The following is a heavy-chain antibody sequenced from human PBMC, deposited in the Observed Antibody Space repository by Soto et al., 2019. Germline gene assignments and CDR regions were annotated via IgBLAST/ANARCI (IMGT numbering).Heavy chain of an antibody. D-gene: IGHD3-22*01. Sequence: SETLSLTCTVSGGSISSSSYYWGWIRQPPGKGLEWIGNAYYGGSTYYNPSLKSRVTISVETSKSQFSLKLSSVTAADTAVYYCAGGDYYHSSGYYFYYYTMDVWGQGTTVTVSS. CDR3: AGGDYYHSSGYYFYYYTMDV. CDR1: GGSISSSSYY. J-gene: IGHJ6*02. CDR2: AYYGGST. V-gene: IGHV4-39*01.